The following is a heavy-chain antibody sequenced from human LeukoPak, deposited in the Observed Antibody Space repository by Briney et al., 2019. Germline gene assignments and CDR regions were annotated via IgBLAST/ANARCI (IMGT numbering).Heavy chain of an antibody. V-gene: IGHV3-30*03. J-gene: IGHJ6*02. Sequence: GGSLRLSCAASGFTFSSYWMSWVRQAPGKGLEWVAVISYDGSNKYYADSVKGRFTISRDNSKNTLYLQMNSLRAEDTAVYYCARDFYDSSGYPSFYYYYGMDVWGQGTTVTVSS. CDR3: ARDFYDSSGYPSFYYYYGMDV. CDR2: ISYDGSNK. D-gene: IGHD3-22*01. CDR1: GFTFSSYW.